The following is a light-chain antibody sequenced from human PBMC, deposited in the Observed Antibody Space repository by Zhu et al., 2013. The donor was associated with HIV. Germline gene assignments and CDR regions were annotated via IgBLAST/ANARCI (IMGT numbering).Light chain of an antibody. Sequence: DIHMTQSPSSLSASVGDTVTITCRASQSISRYLNWYQKKPGQAPNLLIYAASTLHSGVPSRFSGSGSGTDFTLTISSLQSEDFATYYCQHVNSNAAFGPGTKVDV. CDR2: AAS. J-gene: IGKJ3*01. CDR3: QHVNSNAA. CDR1: QSISRY. V-gene: IGKV1-39*01.